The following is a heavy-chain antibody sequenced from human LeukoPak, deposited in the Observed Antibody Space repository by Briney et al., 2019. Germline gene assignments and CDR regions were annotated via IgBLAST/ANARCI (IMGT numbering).Heavy chain of an antibody. Sequence: GGSLQIPCKGSEVNSGENWIAWLRRLPERGLEGMGIINVDVDATRYSPSFQGQVTISADKSINTPYLQLSSLKAADSAMYYCARLAGGGETTSYDYFDHWGQGTLVTVSS. CDR2: INVDVDAT. J-gene: IGHJ4*02. CDR3: ARLAGGGETTSYDYFDH. D-gene: IGHD2-2*01. V-gene: IGHV5-51*01. CDR1: EVNSGENW.